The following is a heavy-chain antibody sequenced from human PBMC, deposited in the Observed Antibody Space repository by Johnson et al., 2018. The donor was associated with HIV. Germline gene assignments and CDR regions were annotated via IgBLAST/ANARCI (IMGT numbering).Heavy chain of an antibody. CDR3: ARGFLGYSGYVRAFDI. D-gene: IGHD5-12*01. CDR1: GFTFSSYA. CDR2: ISYDGSNK. Sequence: QVQLVESGGGVVQPGRSLRLSCAASGFTFSSYAMHWVRQAPGKGLEWVAVISYDGSNKYYADPVKGRFTISRDNSKNTLYLQMNSLRAEDTAVYYCARGFLGYSGYVRAFDIWGQGTMVTVS. J-gene: IGHJ3*02. V-gene: IGHV3-30-3*01.